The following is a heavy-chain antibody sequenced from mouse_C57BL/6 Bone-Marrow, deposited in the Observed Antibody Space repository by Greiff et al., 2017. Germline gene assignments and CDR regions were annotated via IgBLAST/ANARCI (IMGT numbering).Heavy chain of an antibody. D-gene: IGHD2-2*01. V-gene: IGHV1-64*01. CDR1: GYTFTSYW. J-gene: IGHJ4*01. CDR3: GRGGGLRRGGYYAMDD. Sequence: QVQLQQPGAELVKPGASVKLSCKASGYTFTSYWMHWVKQRPGQGLEWIGMIHPNSGSTNYNEKFKSKATLTVDKSSSTAYMQLSSLKSEDSAVYYCGRGGGLRRGGYYAMDDWGQGTSVTVSS. CDR2: IHPNSGST.